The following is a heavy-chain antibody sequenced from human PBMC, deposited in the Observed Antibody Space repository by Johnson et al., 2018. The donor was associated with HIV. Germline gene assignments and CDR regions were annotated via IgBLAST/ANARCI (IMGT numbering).Heavy chain of an antibody. CDR1: GFTVSTNY. D-gene: IGHD6-19*01. CDR2: IYSGGRGGST. Sequence: EVLLVESGGGLVQPGGSLRLSCAVSGFTVSTNYMSWVRQTPGKGLEWVSVIYSGGRGGSTYYVDSVKGRFTISRDNSKNTLYLQMTSLRAEDAAVFYCARGVGSGWYFEIGDDVFDIWGQGTMVTVSS. J-gene: IGHJ3*02. V-gene: IGHV3-66*01. CDR3: ARGVGSGWYFEIGDDVFDI.